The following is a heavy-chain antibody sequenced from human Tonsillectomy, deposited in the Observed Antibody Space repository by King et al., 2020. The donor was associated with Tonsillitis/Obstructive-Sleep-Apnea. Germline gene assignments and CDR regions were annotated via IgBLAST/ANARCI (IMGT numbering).Heavy chain of an antibody. J-gene: IGHJ6*02. CDR3: VKSGEWFGELLKGGVDV. CDR1: GYTFTTYW. D-gene: IGHD3-10*01. V-gene: IGHV5-51*03. Sequence: QLVQSGAEVKKPGESLKISCKGSGYTFTTYWIGWVRQMPGKGLEWMGFIYPNDSDIRYSPSFQGQVTISADKSISTAYLQWSSLKASDTAMYYCVKSGEWFGELLKGGVDVWGQGTTVTVSS. CDR2: IYPNDSDI.